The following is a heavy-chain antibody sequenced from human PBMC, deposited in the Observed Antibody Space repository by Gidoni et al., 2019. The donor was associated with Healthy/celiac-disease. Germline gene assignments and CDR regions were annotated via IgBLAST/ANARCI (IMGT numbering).Heavy chain of an antibody. D-gene: IGHD6-19*01. V-gene: IGHV4-34*01. J-gene: IGHJ4*02. Sequence: QVQLQQWGAGLLKPSETLSLPCAVYGGSFSGYYWSWIRQPPGKGLEWIGEINHSGSTNYNPSLKSRVTISVDTSKNQFSPKLSSVTAADTAVYYCARAVSSGLIDYWGQGTLVTVSS. CDR3: ARAVSSGLIDY. CDR1: GGSFSGYY. CDR2: INHSGST.